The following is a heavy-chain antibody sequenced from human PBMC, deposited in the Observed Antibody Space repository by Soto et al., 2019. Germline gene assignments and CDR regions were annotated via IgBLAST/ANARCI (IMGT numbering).Heavy chain of an antibody. CDR1: GYSFTSYW. CDR3: ARHPNYYDSSGYRYSY. V-gene: IGHV5-10-1*01. CDR2: IDPSDSYT. J-gene: IGHJ4*02. D-gene: IGHD3-22*01. Sequence: GESLKISCKGSGYSFTSYWISWVRQMPGKGLEWMGRIDPSDSYTNYSPSFQGHVTISADKSISTAYLQWSSLKASDTAMYYCARHPNYYDSSGYRYSYWGQGTLVTVSS.